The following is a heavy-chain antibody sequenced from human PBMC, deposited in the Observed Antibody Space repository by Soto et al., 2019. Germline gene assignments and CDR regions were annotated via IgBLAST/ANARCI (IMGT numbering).Heavy chain of an antibody. J-gene: IGHJ4*02. V-gene: IGHV4-30-2*01. D-gene: IGHD3-22*01. CDR1: GGSISGSDYC. CDR2: IYHRGST. Sequence: LSLTCPISGGSISGSDYCWSWIRQQQGKGLEWIGYIYHRGSTYYNQSLKSRVTISVDRSKNQFSLKLSSVTAADKAVYYCARVNQNSYYYDSSGYIDYWGQGTLVTVSS. CDR3: ARVNQNSYYYDSSGYIDY.